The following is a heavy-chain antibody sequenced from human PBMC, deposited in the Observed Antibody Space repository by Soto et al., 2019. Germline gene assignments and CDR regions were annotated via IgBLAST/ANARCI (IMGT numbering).Heavy chain of an antibody. V-gene: IGHV3-53*01. CDR2: IYSGGST. CDR1: GFTFSRHA. J-gene: IGHJ4*02. Sequence: PGGSLILSCPASGFTFSRHARSWVRQAPGKGLEWVSVIYSGGSTYYVDSVKGRFIISRDISKNTLYLQMNSLRAEDTAVYYCHGYGYWGQGTLVTVSS. D-gene: IGHD5-12*01. CDR3: HGYGY.